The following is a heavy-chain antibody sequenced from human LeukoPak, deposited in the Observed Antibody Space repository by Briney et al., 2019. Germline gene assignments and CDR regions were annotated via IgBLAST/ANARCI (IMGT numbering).Heavy chain of an antibody. D-gene: IGHD1-26*01. CDR3: ARGLSGSYYLIYSYYYYMDV. J-gene: IGHJ6*03. V-gene: IGHV1-8*01. CDR1: GYTFTSYD. CDR2: MNPNSGNT. Sequence: GASVKVSCKASGYTFTSYDINWVRQATGQGLEWMGWMNPNSGNTGYAQKFQGRVTMNRNTSISTAYMELSSLRSEDTAVYYCARGLSGSYYLIYSYYYYMDVWGKGTTVTVSS.